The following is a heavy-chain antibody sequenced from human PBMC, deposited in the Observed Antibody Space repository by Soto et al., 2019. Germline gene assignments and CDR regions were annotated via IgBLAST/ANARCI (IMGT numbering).Heavy chain of an antibody. CDR1: GFTFSSYS. J-gene: IGHJ5*02. Sequence: GGSLRLSCAASGFTFSSYSMNWVRQAPGKGLEWVSSISSSSSYIYYADSVKGRFTISRDNAKNSLYLQMNSLRAEDTAVYYCARDLYDILTGDWFGPWGQGTLVTVSS. D-gene: IGHD3-9*01. CDR3: ARDLYDILTGDWFGP. V-gene: IGHV3-21*01. CDR2: ISSSSSYI.